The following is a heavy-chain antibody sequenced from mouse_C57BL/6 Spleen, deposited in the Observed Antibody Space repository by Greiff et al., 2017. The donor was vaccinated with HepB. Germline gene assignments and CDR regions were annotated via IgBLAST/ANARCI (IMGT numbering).Heavy chain of an antibody. J-gene: IGHJ2*01. D-gene: IGHD1-1*01. CDR3: ARGYYGSSPYYFDY. Sequence: VKLVESGPELVKPGASVKLSCKASGYTFTSYDINWVKQRPGQGLEWIGWIYPRDGSTKYNEKFKGKATLTVDTSSSTAYMELHSLTSEDSAVYFCARGYYGSSPYYFDYWGQGTTLTVSS. CDR1: GYTFTSYD. CDR2: IYPRDGST. V-gene: IGHV1-85*01.